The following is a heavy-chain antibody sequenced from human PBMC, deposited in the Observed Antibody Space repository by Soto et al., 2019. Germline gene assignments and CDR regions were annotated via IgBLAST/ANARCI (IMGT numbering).Heavy chain of an antibody. Sequence: GASVKVSCKASGGTFSSYAISWVRQAPGQGLEWMGGIIPIFGTANYAQKFQGRVTITADESTSTAYMELSSLRSEDTAVYYCAREYYYGSGPMSSYGMDVWGQGTTVTVSS. V-gene: IGHV1-69*13. CDR1: GGTFSSYA. CDR3: AREYYYGSGPMSSYGMDV. J-gene: IGHJ6*02. CDR2: IIPIFGTA. D-gene: IGHD3-10*01.